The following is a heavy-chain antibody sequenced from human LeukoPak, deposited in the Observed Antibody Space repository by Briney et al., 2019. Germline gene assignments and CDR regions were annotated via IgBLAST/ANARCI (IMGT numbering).Heavy chain of an antibody. CDR2: TSVYKGNT. CDR1: GDTFTNYA. D-gene: IGHD4-17*01. V-gene: IGHV1-18*01. CDR3: AREGELNTVTPVFDS. J-gene: IGHJ4*02. Sequence: ASVKVSCKGSGDTFTNYAISWVRQAPGQGLEWMGWTSVYKGNTNYAQKFQGRVTMTTDTSTSTTYMEVRSLRSDDTAMYYCAREGELNTVTPVFDSWGQGTLVIVSS.